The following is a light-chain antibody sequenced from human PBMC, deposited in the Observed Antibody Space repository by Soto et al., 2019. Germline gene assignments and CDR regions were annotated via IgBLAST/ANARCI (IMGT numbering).Light chain of an antibody. CDR1: NIGYKT. V-gene: IGLV3-21*02. J-gene: IGLJ2*01. Sequence: SYELTQPPSVSVAPGQTATFICGGDNIGYKTVHWYQQRPGQAPVLVVYDDSDRPSGIPERFSGSNSGNTATLTINRVEAGDEADYYCQVWDSGSDLFGGGTKLPS. CDR3: QVWDSGSDL. CDR2: DDS.